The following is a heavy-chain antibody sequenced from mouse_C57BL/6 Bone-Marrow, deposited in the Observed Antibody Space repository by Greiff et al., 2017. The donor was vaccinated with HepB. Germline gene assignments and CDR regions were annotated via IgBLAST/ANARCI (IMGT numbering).Heavy chain of an antibody. CDR2: IYPRSGNT. V-gene: IGHV1-81*01. D-gene: IGHD2-4*01. Sequence: ESGAELARPGASVKLSCKASGYTFTSYGISWVKQRTGQGLEWIGEIYPRSGNTYYNEKFKGKATLTADKSSSTAYMELRSLTSEDSAVYFCASEGFDYDDAMDYWGQGTSVTVSS. J-gene: IGHJ4*01. CDR1: GYTFTSYG. CDR3: ASEGFDYDDAMDY.